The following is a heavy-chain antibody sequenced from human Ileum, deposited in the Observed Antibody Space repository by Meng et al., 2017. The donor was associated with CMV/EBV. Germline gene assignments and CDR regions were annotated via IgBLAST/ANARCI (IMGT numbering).Heavy chain of an antibody. CDR1: GFSVDIGH. CDR2: ICNDDNT. V-gene: IGHV3-53*01. CDR3: VVGYDYRKGAS. D-gene: IGHD3-16*01. Sequence: GGSLRLSCTISGFSVDIGHMNWARQAPGKGLEWISVICNDDNTDYANSVKGRFITSRDSSKNTRYLQMNSLRVEDTAIYYCVVGYDYRKGASWGRGTLVTVSS. J-gene: IGHJ5*02.